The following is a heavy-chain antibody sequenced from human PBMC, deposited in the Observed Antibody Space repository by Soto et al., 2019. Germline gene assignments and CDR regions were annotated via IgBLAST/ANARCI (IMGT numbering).Heavy chain of an antibody. CDR3: ARTRDFWSGNDAFGS. CDR1: GGSVSSGSYY. CDR2: MYYSGST. V-gene: IGHV4-61*01. Sequence: SETLSLTCTVSGGSVSSGSYYWSWIRQPPGKGLEWIGYMYYSGSTNYNPSLKSRVTISLDTSKNQFSLKLSSVTAADTAVYFCARTRDFWSGNDAFGSWGQGKRVTV. D-gene: IGHD3-3*01. J-gene: IGHJ3*02.